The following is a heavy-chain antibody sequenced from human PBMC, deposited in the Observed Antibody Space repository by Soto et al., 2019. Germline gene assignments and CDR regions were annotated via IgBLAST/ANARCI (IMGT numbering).Heavy chain of an antibody. Sequence: LETLSLTSDVRGGSVSSSYWSSIQQTPGKRLEWIGYIYYSGSTNYNPSLQSRVTISVDTSKKQFSLKLRSVTAADTAVYYCARGGMATPLNPWGQGTLVTVSS. CDR2: IYYSGST. J-gene: IGHJ5*02. D-gene: IGHD5-12*01. CDR3: ARGGMATPLNP. CDR1: GGSVSSSY. V-gene: IGHV4-59*02.